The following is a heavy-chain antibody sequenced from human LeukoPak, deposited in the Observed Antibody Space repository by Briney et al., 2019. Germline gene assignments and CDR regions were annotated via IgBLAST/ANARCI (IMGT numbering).Heavy chain of an antibody. CDR2: IYYSGST. CDR1: GGSISSYY. Sequence: SETLSLTCTVSGGSISSYYWSWIRQPPGKGLEWIGYIYYSGSTNYNPSLKSRVTISVDTSRNQFSLKLTSVTAADTAVYYCAKVSDRDSSGYYWGFEYWGQGTLVTVSS. J-gene: IGHJ4*02. V-gene: IGHV4-59*08. D-gene: IGHD3-22*01. CDR3: AKVSDRDSSGYYWGFEY.